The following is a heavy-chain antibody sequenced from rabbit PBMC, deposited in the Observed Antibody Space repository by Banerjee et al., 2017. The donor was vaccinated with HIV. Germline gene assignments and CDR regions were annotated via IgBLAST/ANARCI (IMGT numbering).Heavy chain of an antibody. CDR2: INAATAKP. J-gene: IGHJ4*01. CDR1: GLSFSDRDL. Sequence: QEQLVESGGGLVKPEGSLTLTCKVSGLSFSDRDLMCWVRQAPGKGLEWIACINAATAKPVYATWAKGRFTISRTSSTTVTLQMTSLTVADTATYFCARDLAGAIGWNFYLWGPGTLVTVS. D-gene: IGHD4-1*01. V-gene: IGHV1S45*01. CDR3: ARDLAGAIGWNFYL.